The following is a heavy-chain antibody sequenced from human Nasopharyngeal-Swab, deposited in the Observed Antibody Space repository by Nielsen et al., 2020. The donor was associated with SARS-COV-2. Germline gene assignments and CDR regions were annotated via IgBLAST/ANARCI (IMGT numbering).Heavy chain of an antibody. CDR3: ATADPAGSPSVWFDY. J-gene: IGHJ4*02. V-gene: IGHV1-24*01. D-gene: IGHD1-14*01. CDR1: GYTLTELS. CDR2: FDPEDGET. Sequence: ASANVSCKVSGYTLTELSMHWVRQAPGKGLEWMGGFDPEDGETIYAQKFQSRVTMTEDTSTDTAYMELSSLRSEDTAVYYCATADPAGSPSVWFDYWGQGTLVTVSS.